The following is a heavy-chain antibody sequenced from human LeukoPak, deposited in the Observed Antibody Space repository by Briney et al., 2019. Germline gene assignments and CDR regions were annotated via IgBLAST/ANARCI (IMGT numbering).Heavy chain of an antibody. V-gene: IGHV3-72*01. CDR2: TRNKANSYTT. D-gene: IGHD5-12*01. Sequence: PGGSLRLSCAASGFTFSDHYMDWVRQAPGKGLEWVGRTRNKANSYTTEYAASVKGRFTISRDDSKNSLYLQMNSLKTEDTAVYYCARVYSGYEFDYWGQGTLVTVSS. CDR1: GFTFSDHY. J-gene: IGHJ4*02. CDR3: ARVYSGYEFDY.